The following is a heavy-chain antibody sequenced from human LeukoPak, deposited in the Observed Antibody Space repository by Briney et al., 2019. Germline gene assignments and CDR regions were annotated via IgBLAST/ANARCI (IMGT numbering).Heavy chain of an antibody. V-gene: IGHV3-66*01. Sequence: GGSLRLSCAASGFTVSGNYMNWVRQAPGKGLEWVSVIYSGGSTYYTDSVKGRFTISRDNSKNTLYLQMNSLRAEDTAVYYCARGPQGKSGSPPYYFDYWGQGTLVTVSS. CDR3: ARGPQGKSGSPPYYFDY. CDR1: GFTVSGNY. CDR2: IYSGGST. D-gene: IGHD1-26*01. J-gene: IGHJ4*02.